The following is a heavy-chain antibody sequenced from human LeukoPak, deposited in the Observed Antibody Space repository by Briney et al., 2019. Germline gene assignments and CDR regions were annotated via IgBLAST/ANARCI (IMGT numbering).Heavy chain of an antibody. CDR1: GGSISSGSYY. V-gene: IGHV4-61*02. CDR3: ARARAIVVVPAAIRTDAFDI. D-gene: IGHD2-2*02. Sequence: PSETLSLTCTVSGGSISSGSYYWSWIRQPAGKGLEWIGRIYTSGSTNYNPSLKSRVTISVDTSKNQFSLKLSFVTAADTAVYYCARARAIVVVPAAIRTDAFDIWGQGTMVTVSS. CDR2: IYTSGST. J-gene: IGHJ3*02.